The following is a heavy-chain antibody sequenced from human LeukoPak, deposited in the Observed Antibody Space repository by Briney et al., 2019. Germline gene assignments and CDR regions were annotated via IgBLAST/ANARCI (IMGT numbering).Heavy chain of an antibody. Sequence: GGSLRLSCAASGFTFSTYTMKWVRQAPGKGLEWVSHISSSSSYIYYADSVKGRFTISRDNTKNSLYLQMNSLRAEDTAVYYCAKDSPFDYWGQGTLVTVSS. CDR3: AKDSPFDY. CDR2: ISSSSSYI. J-gene: IGHJ4*02. CDR1: GFTFSTYT. V-gene: IGHV3-21*04.